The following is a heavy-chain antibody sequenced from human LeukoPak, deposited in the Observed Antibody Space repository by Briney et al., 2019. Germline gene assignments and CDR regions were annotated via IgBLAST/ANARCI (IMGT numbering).Heavy chain of an antibody. CDR3: ARPRGCTYGNDAFDI. CDR1: GGSISSSNW. J-gene: IGHJ3*02. Sequence: PSETLSLTCAVSGGSISSSNWWSWVRQPPGKGLEWIEEIYHSGSTNYNPSLKSRVTISVDKSKNQFSLRLRSVTAADTAVYYCARPRGCTYGNDAFDIWGQGTMVSVSS. CDR2: IYHSGST. D-gene: IGHD5-18*01. V-gene: IGHV4-4*02.